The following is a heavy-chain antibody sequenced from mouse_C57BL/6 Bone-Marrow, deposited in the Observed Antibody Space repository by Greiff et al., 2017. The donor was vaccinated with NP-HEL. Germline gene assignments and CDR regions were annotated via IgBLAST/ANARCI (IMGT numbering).Heavy chain of an antibody. D-gene: IGHD2-3*01. J-gene: IGHJ1*03. CDR2: INPGSGGT. CDR1: GYAFTNYL. Sequence: VQLQQSGAELVRPGTSVKVSCKASGYAFTNYLIEWVKQRPGQGLEWIGVINPGSGGTNYNEKFKGKATLTADKSSSTAYMQLSSLTSEDSAFYFCARLDGYHWYFDVWGTGTTVTVSS. CDR3: ARLDGYHWYFDV. V-gene: IGHV1-54*01.